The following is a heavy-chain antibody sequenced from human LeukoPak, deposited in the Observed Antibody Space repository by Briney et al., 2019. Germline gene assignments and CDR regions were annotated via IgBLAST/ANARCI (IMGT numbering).Heavy chain of an antibody. CDR1: GFTFSSYS. V-gene: IGHV3-21*01. D-gene: IGHD6-19*01. CDR2: ISTSSSYI. CDR3: ASRIAVAGTGGY. Sequence: GGSLRLSCAASGFTFSSYSMNWVRQAPGKGLEWVSSISTSSSYIYFADSVKGRFTISRDNAKNSVYLQMNSLRAEDTAVYYCASRIAVAGTGGYWGQGTLVTVSS. J-gene: IGHJ4*02.